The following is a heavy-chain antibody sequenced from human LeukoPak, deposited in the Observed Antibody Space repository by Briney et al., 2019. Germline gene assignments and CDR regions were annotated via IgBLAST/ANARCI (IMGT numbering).Heavy chain of an antibody. V-gene: IGHV1-2*06. CDR2: IMPILDIV. Sequence: ASVKVSCKASGYTFTGYYMHWVRQAPGQGLEWMGRIMPILDIVNLAQMFQGRVTITADKSTTTAYMELNSLRSDDTAMYYCARDQGIGAAGVFDSWGQGTLVTVSS. J-gene: IGHJ4*02. CDR3: ARDQGIGAAGVFDS. CDR1: GYTFTGYY. D-gene: IGHD6-13*01.